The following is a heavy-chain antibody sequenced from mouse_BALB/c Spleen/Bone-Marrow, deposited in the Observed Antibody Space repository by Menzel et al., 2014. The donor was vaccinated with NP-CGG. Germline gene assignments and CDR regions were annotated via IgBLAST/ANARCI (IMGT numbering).Heavy chain of an antibody. V-gene: IGHV1S16*01. CDR2: INPSNGGT. J-gene: IGHJ2*01. CDR3: TIGGLDY. CDR1: GYTLTSYW. Sequence: QVQLKESGAELVKPGASVKLSCKASGYTLTSYWMHWVELRPGQGFEWIGEINPSNGGTNYNEKFKRKATLTVDKSSSTSYMQLSSLTSEDSAVYYCTIGGLDYWGQGTTLTVSS.